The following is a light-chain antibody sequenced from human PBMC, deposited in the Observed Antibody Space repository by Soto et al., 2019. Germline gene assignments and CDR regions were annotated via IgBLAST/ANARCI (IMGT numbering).Light chain of an antibody. CDR2: NTF. Sequence: EVVLTQSPGTLSLSPGERATLSCRTSQSVVNYQLAWYRQKPGQAPRLLIYNTFHRATGIPDRFSGTGSETGFTLTISRLEPEDFAVYHCQQYGALPPTFGQGTKVDIK. J-gene: IGKJ1*01. V-gene: IGKV3-20*01. CDR3: QQYGALPPT. CDR1: QSVVNYQ.